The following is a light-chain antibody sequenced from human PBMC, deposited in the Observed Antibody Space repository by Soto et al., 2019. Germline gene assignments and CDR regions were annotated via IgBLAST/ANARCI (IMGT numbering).Light chain of an antibody. J-gene: IGKJ3*01. Sequence: EIVLTQSPGTLSLSPGERATLSCRASQSVSDSYLAWYQQKPGQAPRLLIYASSRATGIPDRFSGSGSGTDFTLTISRLEPEDFAVYYCQQYNNWPFTFGPGTKVDIK. CDR3: QQYNNWPFT. CDR1: QSVSDSY. CDR2: AS. V-gene: IGKV3-20*01.